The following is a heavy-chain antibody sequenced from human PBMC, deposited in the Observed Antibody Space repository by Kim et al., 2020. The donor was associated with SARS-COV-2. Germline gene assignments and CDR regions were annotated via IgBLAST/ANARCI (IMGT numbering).Heavy chain of an antibody. CDR1: GFTFRTYA. CDR2: ISNDGIRQ. D-gene: IGHD2-21*01. CDR3: ARRKSAGIPANAFDI. Sequence: GGSLRLSCAASGFTFRTYAMHWVRQAPGKGLEWVAVISNDGIRQFYVDSVKGRFTISRDNSKNTVYLQMDNLTPEDTALYYCARRKSAGIPANAFDIWGQGTMVTVSS. J-gene: IGHJ3*02. V-gene: IGHV3-30*04.